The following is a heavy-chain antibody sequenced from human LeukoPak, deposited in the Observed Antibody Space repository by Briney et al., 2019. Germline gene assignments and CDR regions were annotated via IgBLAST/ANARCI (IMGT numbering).Heavy chain of an antibody. CDR1: GGSISSSSYY. V-gene: IGHV4-39*01. Sequence: SETLSLTCTVSGGSISSSSYYWGWIRQPPGKGLEWIGSIYYSGSTYYNPSLKSRVTISVDTSKNQFSLKLSSVTAADTAVYYCARREGLAVAPFDYWGQGTLVTVSS. CDR3: ARREGLAVAPFDY. D-gene: IGHD6-19*01. J-gene: IGHJ4*02. CDR2: IYYSGST.